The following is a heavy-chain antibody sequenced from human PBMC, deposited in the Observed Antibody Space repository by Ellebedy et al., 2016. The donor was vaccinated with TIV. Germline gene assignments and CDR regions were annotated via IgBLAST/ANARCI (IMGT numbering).Heavy chain of an antibody. CDR1: GGSISSGGYY. CDR2: IYYRGST. D-gene: IGHD3-10*01. V-gene: IGHV4-31*03. J-gene: IGHJ5*02. CDR3: ARVKWFGDEVYPLDP. Sequence: MPSETLSLTCTVSGGSISSGGYYWSWIRQHPGKGLEWIGYIYYRGSTQYNPSLKSRVTISVDTSKNQFSLKLSSVTAADTAVYYCARVKWFGDEVYPLDPWGQGTLVTVSS.